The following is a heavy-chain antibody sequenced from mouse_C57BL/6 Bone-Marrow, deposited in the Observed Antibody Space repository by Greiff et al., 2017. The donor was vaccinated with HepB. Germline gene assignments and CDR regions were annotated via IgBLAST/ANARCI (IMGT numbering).Heavy chain of an antibody. Sequence: VKLVESGGGLVKPGWSLKLSCAASGFTFSDSGMPWVRQSPEKGLEWVAYISSGSSTIYYADTVKGRFTITRDNAKNTLFLQMTSLRSEDTAMYYCASLYDYDRGYYAMDYWGQGTSVTVSS. CDR1: GFTFSDSG. CDR2: ISSGSSTI. D-gene: IGHD2-4*01. CDR3: ASLYDYDRGYYAMDY. V-gene: IGHV5-17*01. J-gene: IGHJ4*01.